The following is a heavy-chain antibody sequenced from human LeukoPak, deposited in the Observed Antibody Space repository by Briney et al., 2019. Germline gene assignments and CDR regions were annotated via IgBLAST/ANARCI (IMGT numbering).Heavy chain of an antibody. CDR3: ARSFVDSSGYYDDY. CDR2: IYYSGST. CDR1: GGSITSGSYY. Sequence: SETLSLTCTVSGGSITSGSYYWTWIRQPAGKGLEWIGYIYYSGSTNYNPSLKSRVTISVDTSKNQFSLKLSSVTAADTAVYYCARSFVDSSGYYDDYWGQGTLVTVSS. D-gene: IGHD3-22*01. V-gene: IGHV4-61*10. J-gene: IGHJ4*02.